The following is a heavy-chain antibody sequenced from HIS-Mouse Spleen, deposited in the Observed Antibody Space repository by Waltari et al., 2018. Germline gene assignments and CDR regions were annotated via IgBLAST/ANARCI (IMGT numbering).Heavy chain of an antibody. D-gene: IGHD6-6*01. CDR2: INHSGST. CDR1: GGSFSGYS. V-gene: IGHV4-34*01. J-gene: IGHJ4*02. Sequence: QVQLQQWGAGLLKPSETLSLTCAVYGGSFSGYSWSWIRQPPGKGLGWIGEINHSGSTNYNPSLKSRVTISVDTSKNQFSLKLSSVTAADTAVYYCARGLGYSSSSDFDYWGQGTLVTVSS. CDR3: ARGLGYSSSSDFDY.